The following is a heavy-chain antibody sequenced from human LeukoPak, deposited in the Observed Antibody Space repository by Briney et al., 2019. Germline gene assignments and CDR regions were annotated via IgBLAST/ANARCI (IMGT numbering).Heavy chain of an antibody. CDR3: TTQYCSSTSCYSADAFDI. J-gene: IGHJ3*02. D-gene: IGHD2-2*01. CDR1: RFTFSNAW. V-gene: IGHV3-15*01. CDR2: IKSKTDGGTT. Sequence: PGGSLRLSCAASRFTFSNAWMSWVRQAPGKGLEWVGRIKSKTDGGTTDYAAPVKGRFTISRDDSKNTLYLQMNSLKTEDTAVYYCTTQYCSSTSCYSADAFDIWGQGTMVTVSS.